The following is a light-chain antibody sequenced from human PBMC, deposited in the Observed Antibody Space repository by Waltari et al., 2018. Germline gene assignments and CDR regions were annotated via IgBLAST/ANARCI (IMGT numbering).Light chain of an antibody. CDR1: VLATKY. CDR2: KDS. V-gene: IGLV3-27*01. CDR3: YSAADNSLV. J-gene: IGLJ2*01. Sequence: SYELTQPSSVSVSPGQTARITCSGDVLATKYARWFQKKPGQAPLVGIYKDSERPSGIPERFSGSSSGTTVTLTVSGAQLDDEADYYCYSAADNSLVFGGGTKLTVL.